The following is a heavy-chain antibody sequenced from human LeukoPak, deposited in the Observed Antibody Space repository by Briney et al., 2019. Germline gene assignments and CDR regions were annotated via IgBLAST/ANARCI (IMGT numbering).Heavy chain of an antibody. CDR3: ASAAVIWYFDL. J-gene: IGHJ2*01. V-gene: IGHV1-69*04. D-gene: IGHD6-25*01. CDR2: IIPFLDVT. Sequence: GASVKVSCKASGVTFSNYGFSWVRQASGQGLEWMGRIIPFLDVTTYAQKFQDRVTISADKSTNTVYMEINSLKSEDTAVYFCASAAVIWYFDLWGRGSLVTVSS. CDR1: GVTFSNYG.